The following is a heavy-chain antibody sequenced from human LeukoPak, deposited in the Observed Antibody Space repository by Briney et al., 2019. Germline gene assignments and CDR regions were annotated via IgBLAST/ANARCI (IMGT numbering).Heavy chain of an antibody. CDR1: GGSISSYQ. CDR3: ARLRAVADAFDI. D-gene: IGHD6-19*01. J-gene: IGHJ3*02. V-gene: IGHV4-59*08. CDR2: IYYSVST. Sequence: SETLSLTCTVSGGSISSYQWSWVRQPPGKGLDWVGYIYYSVSTKYNPSLKSRVTISIDTSNNHFSLKLSSVTAADTAVYYCARLRAVADAFDIWGQGTMVTVSS.